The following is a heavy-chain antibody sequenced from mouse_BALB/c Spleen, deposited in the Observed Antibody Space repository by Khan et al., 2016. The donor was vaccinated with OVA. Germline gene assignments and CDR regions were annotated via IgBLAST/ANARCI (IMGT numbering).Heavy chain of an antibody. V-gene: IGHV2-6-1*01. CDR1: GFSLTNYG. D-gene: IGHD2-10*01. CDR3: ARQPYYHYYSMDY. CDR2: IWSDGST. J-gene: IGHJ4*01. Sequence: QVQLKQSGPGLVAPSQSLSITCTISGFSLTNYGVHWVRQPPGKGLEWLVVIWSDGSTTYNSALKSRLSISKDNSKSQVFLKMNSLQTDDTARYYCARQPYYHYYSMDYWGQGTSVTVSS.